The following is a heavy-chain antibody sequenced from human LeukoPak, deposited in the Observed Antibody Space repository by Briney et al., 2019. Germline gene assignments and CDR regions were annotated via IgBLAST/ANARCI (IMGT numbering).Heavy chain of an antibody. V-gene: IGHV1-8*01. CDR1: GYTFTSYD. J-gene: IGHJ4*02. D-gene: IGHD6-19*01. Sequence: ASVKVSCKASGYTFTSYDINWVRQATGQGLEWMGWMNPNSGNTGYAQKFQGRVTMTRDTSTSTVYMELSSLRSEDTAVYYCAREVAVGRRGRGYWGQGTLVTVSS. CDR3: AREVAVGRRGRGY. CDR2: MNPNSGNT.